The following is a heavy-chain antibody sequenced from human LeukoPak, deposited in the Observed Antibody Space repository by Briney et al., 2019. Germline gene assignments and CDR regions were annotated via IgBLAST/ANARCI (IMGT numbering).Heavy chain of an antibody. CDR3: GRDRKTTVTTSNGLYGMDV. Sequence: ASVKVSCKASGYTFTDYYMYWVRQAPGQGLEWMGWINPNSGGTNFAQKFRGRVTMTRDTSISTAYMGLSGLTSDDTAVYYCGRDRKTTVTTSNGLYGMDVCGQGTTVTVSS. D-gene: IGHD4-17*01. CDR1: GYTFTDYY. J-gene: IGHJ6*02. CDR2: INPNSGGT. V-gene: IGHV1-2*02.